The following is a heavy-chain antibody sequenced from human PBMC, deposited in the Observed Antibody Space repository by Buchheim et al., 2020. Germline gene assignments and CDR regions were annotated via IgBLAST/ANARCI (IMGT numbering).Heavy chain of an antibody. D-gene: IGHD3-3*01. CDR1: GGSISGSDW. J-gene: IGHJ4*02. V-gene: IGHV4-4*02. CDR2: ISSGGRS. CDR3: ARENWSGEGGYDC. Sequence: QVQLQESGPGLVKPSETLSLTCAVSGGSISGSDWWSWVRQPPGKGLEWVGEISSGGRSNYNPSLKSRVTISIDKARNKLSLKLTSVTAADTAVYYCARENWSGEGGYDCWGQGTL.